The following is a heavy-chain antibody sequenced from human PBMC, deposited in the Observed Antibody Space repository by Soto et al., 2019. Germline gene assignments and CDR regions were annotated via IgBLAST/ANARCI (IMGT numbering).Heavy chain of an antibody. D-gene: IGHD2-15*01. V-gene: IGHV3-30-3*01. CDR2: ISYDGNNK. CDR3: ARAGCDGGSCYTLVGLRYGMDV. CDR1: GFTFSSYA. J-gene: IGHJ6*02. Sequence: QVQLVEPGGGVVQPGRSLRLSCAASGFTFSSYAMYWVRQAPGKGLEWMTVISYDGNNKYYADSVKGRFTISRDNSKNTLYLQMNSLRAEDTAVYYCARAGCDGGSCYTLVGLRYGMDVWGQGTTVTVSS.